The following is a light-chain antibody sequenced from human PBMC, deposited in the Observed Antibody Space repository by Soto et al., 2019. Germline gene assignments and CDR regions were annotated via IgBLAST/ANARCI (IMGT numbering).Light chain of an antibody. V-gene: IGLV2-8*01. CDR1: SSDIGGHTH. J-gene: IGLJ1*01. Sequence: QSALTQPPSASGSPGQSVTISCTGTSSDIGGHTHVSWYQQHPGKAPKLMIYEVNNRPSGVPDRFSGSKSGNTASLTVSGLQAEYEADYSCSSYAGRNEHVFGPGTEVTV. CDR3: SSYAGRNEHV. CDR2: EVN.